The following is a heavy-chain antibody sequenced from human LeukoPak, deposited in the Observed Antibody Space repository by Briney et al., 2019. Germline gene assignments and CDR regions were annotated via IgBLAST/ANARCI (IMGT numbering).Heavy chain of an antibody. CDR1: VFTFSNAR. J-gene: IGHJ6*04. CDR3: TADVRDYYGSGSYYNPYYYYYGMDV. V-gene: IGHV3-15*01. D-gene: IGHD3-10*01. CDR2: IKRKNDGGTT. Sequence: TGGSLRLSCAPSVFTFSNARTSWARQAPGKGLEWVGRIKRKNDGGTTDYAAPVKGRLNISRQDSKNTLYLQMNSLKTEDTAVYYCTADVRDYYGSGSYYNPYYYYYGMDVWGKGTTVTVSS.